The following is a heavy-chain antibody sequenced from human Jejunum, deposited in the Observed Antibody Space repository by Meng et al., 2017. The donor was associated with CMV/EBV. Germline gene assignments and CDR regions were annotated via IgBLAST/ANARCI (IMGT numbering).Heavy chain of an antibody. D-gene: IGHD3-9*01. CDR3: ARFYRYFDVNWFDQ. CDR2: INAGKGNT. CDR1: GYTFTSYA. J-gene: IGHJ5*02. V-gene: IGHV1-3*01. Sequence: QVQLVQSGAEVKMPGASVKVSCKPSGYTFTSYAIHWVRQAPGKSLEWMGWINAGKGNTKYSQKFHGTLTITRDTSASTISMEMSKLRSEATAVYYCARFYRYFDVNWFDQWGQGTLVTVSS.